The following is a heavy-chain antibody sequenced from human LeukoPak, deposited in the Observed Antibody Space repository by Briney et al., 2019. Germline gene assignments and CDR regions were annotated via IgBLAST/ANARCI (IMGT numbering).Heavy chain of an antibody. J-gene: IGHJ4*02. Sequence: WASVKVSCKASGYTFSDQYIHWVRQAPGQGLEWMGWINPNNGGTSFAQKFQDRVTMTRDTSISTAYMEVNRLRSDDTAVYYCARGGDFRNGYTMDYWGQGTLVTVSS. CDR3: ARGGDFRNGYTMDY. D-gene: IGHD3-3*01. V-gene: IGHV1-2*02. CDR2: INPNNGGT. CDR1: GYTFSDQY.